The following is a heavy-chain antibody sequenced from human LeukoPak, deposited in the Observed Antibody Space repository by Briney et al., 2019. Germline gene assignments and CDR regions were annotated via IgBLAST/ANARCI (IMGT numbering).Heavy chain of an antibody. CDR3: AREESVWGSYYFDH. J-gene: IGHJ4*02. Sequence: PSETLSLTCTVSGVSISSVGYYWSWIRQHPGKGLEWIGYIYYSGSTYYNPSLKSRVTISVDTSKNQFSLKVSSVTAADTAVYYCAREESVWGSYYFDHWGQGTLVTVSS. V-gene: IGHV4-31*03. D-gene: IGHD3-16*01. CDR2: IYYSGST. CDR1: GVSISSVGYY.